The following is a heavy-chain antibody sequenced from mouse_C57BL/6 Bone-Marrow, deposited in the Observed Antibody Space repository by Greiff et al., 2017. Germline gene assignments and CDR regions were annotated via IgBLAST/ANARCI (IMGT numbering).Heavy chain of an antibody. J-gene: IGHJ2*01. CDR3: ERKDYGSSYNFDY. Sequence: QVQLQQPGAELVRPGSSVKLSCKASGYTFTSYWMDWVKQRPGQGLEWIGNIYPSDSETHYTQKFKDKATLTVDKSSRTAYMQLSSLTSEDSAVYDCERKDYGSSYNFDYWGQGTTLTVSS. CDR2: IYPSDSET. V-gene: IGHV1-61*01. CDR1: GYTFTSYW. D-gene: IGHD1-1*01.